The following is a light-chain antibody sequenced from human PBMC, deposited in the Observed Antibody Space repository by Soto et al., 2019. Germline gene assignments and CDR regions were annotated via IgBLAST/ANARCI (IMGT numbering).Light chain of an antibody. CDR1: QSVSSY. CDR2: DAS. CDR3: QQRSNWPPIFT. Sequence: EIVLTQCPATVSLSPGERATLSCRASQSVSSYLAWYQQKPGQAPRLLIYDASNRATGIPARFSGSGSGTDFTLTISSLEPEDFAVYYCQQRSNWPPIFTFGPGTKVDIK. J-gene: IGKJ3*01. V-gene: IGKV3-11*01.